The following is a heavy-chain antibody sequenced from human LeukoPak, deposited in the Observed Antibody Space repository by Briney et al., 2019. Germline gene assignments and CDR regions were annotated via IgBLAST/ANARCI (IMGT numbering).Heavy chain of an antibody. CDR2: IIPMFGTP. CDR1: GGVVTTYS. V-gene: IGHV1-69*05. D-gene: IGHD3-10*02. CDR3: ARGRSGTKSGGSDY. Sequence: AASVKVSCTASGGVVTTYSLTWVRQAPGQGLEWMGGIIPMFGTPNYAQKFQGRVTITTDDSTSTAYLELSSLRSEDTAVYYCARGRSGTKSGGSDYWGQGTLVTVSS. J-gene: IGHJ4*02.